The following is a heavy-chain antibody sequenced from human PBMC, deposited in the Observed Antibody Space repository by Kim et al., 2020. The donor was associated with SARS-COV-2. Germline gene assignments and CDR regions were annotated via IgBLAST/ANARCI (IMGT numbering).Heavy chain of an antibody. J-gene: IGHJ4*01. D-gene: IGHD3-10*01. Sequence: GGSLRLSCAASGFTFSSYGMHWVRQAPGKGLEWVAVISYDGSNEYYADSVKGRFTISRDNSKNTLYLQMNSLRAEDTAVYYCAKPRITMVRGVPFDYWG. CDR1: GFTFSSYG. CDR2: ISYDGSNE. V-gene: IGHV3-30*18. CDR3: AKPRITMVRGVPFDY.